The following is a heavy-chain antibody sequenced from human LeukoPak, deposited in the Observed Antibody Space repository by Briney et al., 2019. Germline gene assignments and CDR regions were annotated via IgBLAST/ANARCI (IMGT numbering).Heavy chain of an antibody. V-gene: IGHV3-48*01. CDR3: ARAISGSTSAY. J-gene: IGHJ4*02. CDR1: GFTFSSYS. CDR2: ISSSSSTI. D-gene: IGHD5-12*01. Sequence: GGSLRLSCAASGFTFSSYSMNWVRQAPGKGLEWVSYISSSSSTIYYADSVKGRFTISRDNAKNSLYLQMNSLRAEDTAVYYCARAISGSTSAYWGQGTLVTVSS.